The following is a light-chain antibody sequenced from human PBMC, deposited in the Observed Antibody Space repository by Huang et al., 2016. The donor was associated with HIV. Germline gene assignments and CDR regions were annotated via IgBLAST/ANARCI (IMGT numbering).Light chain of an antibody. V-gene: IGKV3-15*01. CDR3: QQYNKWPPEYT. CDR2: AAS. CDR1: QSVNTN. J-gene: IGKJ2*01. Sequence: VMMSQSPATLAASPGERGTLSCGASQSVNTNLAWYQQKPGQPPRLLIYAASTRAAGVAARCAGGGSVTEFTLTINSLQSYDFAVYYCQQYNKWPPEYTFGQGTRLEIK.